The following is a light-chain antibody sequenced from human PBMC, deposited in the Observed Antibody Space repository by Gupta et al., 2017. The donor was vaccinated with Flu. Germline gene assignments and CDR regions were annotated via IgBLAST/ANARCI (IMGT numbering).Light chain of an antibody. CDR1: SSDVGGYNY. CDR2: EVG. Sequence: QSALSQPASVSGSPGQSISISCTGTSSDVGGYNYVSWYQHHPGKAPQLMIYEVGNRPSGISKRFSGSKSGDTASLTISGLQAEDEADYYCTSYTSSGTLLIGTGTKVTVL. V-gene: IGLV2-14*01. J-gene: IGLJ1*01. CDR3: TSYTSSGTLL.